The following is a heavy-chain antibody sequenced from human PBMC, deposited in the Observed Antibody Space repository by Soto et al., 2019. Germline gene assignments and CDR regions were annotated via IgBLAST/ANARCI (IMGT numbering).Heavy chain of an antibody. V-gene: IGHV5-51*01. D-gene: IGHD4-4*01. CDR3: AITFDYNGYFDP. Sequence: GESLKISCKTSGYSLTTYWFAWVRQMPGKGLEWMGIIYLSDSDTIYSPSAQGHFTISADKSIKIAYLQWSSLKASDTAIYYCAITFDYNGYFDPWGQGTQVTVSS. CDR1: GYSLTTYW. J-gene: IGHJ5*02. CDR2: IYLSDSDT.